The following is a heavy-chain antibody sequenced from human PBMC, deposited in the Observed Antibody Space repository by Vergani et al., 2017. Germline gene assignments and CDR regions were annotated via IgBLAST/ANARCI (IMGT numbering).Heavy chain of an antibody. D-gene: IGHD2-2*01. J-gene: IGHJ4*02. V-gene: IGHV3-23*01. Sequence: EVQLLESGGGLVQPGGSLRLSCAASGFTFSSYAMSWVRQAPGKGLEWVSAISGSGGSTYYADSVKGRFTIARDNSKNTLYLQMNGLRAEDTAVYYCAKVYVVVPAAHFDYWGQGTLVTVSS. CDR1: GFTFSSYA. CDR3: AKVYVVVPAAHFDY. CDR2: ISGSGGST.